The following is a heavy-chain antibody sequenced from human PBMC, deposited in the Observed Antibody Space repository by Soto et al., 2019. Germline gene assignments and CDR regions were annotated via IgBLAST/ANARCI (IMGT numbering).Heavy chain of an antibody. CDR2: ISATGGNI. CDR1: GFTFSDYA. V-gene: IGHV3-23*04. J-gene: IGHJ2*01. D-gene: IGHD3-16*01. CDR3: AKVAGGLGYFDL. Sequence: EVQLVESGGGLARPGGSLRLSCVASGFTFSDYAMTWVRQAPGKGLEWVATISATGGNIEYTDSLKGRFTISRDNSKNTLYLQLNGLTSDDTAVHYCAKVAGGLGYFDLWGRGTLVTVSS.